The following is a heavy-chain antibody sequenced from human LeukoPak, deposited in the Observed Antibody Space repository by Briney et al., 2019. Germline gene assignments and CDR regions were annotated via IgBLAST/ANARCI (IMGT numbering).Heavy chain of an antibody. CDR2: INHSGSN. V-gene: IGHV4-34*01. CDR1: GGSFSGYY. J-gene: IGHJ4*02. CDR3: ARVQYYYDSSGYYFYRYYFDY. D-gene: IGHD3-22*01. Sequence: AETLSLTCAVYGGSFSGYYWSWIRQPPGKGLEWIGEINHSGSNNYNPSLKSRVTISVDTSKNQFSLKLSSVTAADTAVYYCARVQYYYDSSGYYFYRYYFDYWGQGTLVTVSS.